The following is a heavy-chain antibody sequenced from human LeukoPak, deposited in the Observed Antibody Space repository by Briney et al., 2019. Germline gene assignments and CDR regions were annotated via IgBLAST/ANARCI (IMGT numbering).Heavy chain of an antibody. CDR2: IYYSGST. Sequence: PSETLSLTCTVSGGSISSYYWSWIRQPPGKRLEWLGYIYYSGSTNYNPSLKSRVTISADTSKNTFSQKLSSVTAADTAVYYCASLNRSGYSWPDNWFDPWGQGTLVTVSS. CDR3: ASLNRSGYSWPDNWFDP. J-gene: IGHJ5*02. D-gene: IGHD3-3*01. CDR1: GGSISSYY. V-gene: IGHV4-59*01.